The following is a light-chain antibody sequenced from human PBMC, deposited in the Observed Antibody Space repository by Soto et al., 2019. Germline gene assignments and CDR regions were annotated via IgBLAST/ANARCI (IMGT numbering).Light chain of an antibody. CDR3: SSYTSSSTRHVV. J-gene: IGLJ2*01. CDR2: DVS. CDR1: SSDVGGYNY. Sequence: QSALTQPASVSGSPGQSITISCTGTSSDVGGYNYVSWYQQHPGKAPKLMIYDVSNRPSGVSNRLSGSKSGNTASLTISGLQAEDEADYSCSSYTSSSTRHVVFGGGTKLTVL. V-gene: IGLV2-14*01.